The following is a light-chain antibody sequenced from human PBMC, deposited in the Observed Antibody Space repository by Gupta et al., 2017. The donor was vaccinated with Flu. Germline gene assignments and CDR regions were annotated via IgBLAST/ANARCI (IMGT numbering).Light chain of an antibody. CDR1: TYG. CDR2: YISVSDN. CDR3: MVWHDSAWV. V-gene: IGLV5-45*01. J-gene: IGLJ3*02. Sequence: TYGIYGYQPKPRSPPDFLSRYISVSDNQQGSGVPGRFSGFKDASANVGILLISGAQADDEYDYYSMVWHDSAWVFGGGTKLTVL.